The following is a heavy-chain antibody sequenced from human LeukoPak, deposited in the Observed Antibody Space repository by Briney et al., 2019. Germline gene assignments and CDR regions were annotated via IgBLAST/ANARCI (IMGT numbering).Heavy chain of an antibody. Sequence: GGSLRLSCAASGFTVSSNYMSWVRQAPGKGLEWVSVIYSGGSTYYADSVKGRFTISRDNSKNTLYLQMNSLRVEDTAVYYCARDLIAATGTRYFDHWGQGTLVTVSS. D-gene: IGHD6-13*01. V-gene: IGHV3-53*01. CDR1: GFTVSSNY. CDR3: ARDLIAATGTRYFDH. CDR2: IYSGGST. J-gene: IGHJ4*02.